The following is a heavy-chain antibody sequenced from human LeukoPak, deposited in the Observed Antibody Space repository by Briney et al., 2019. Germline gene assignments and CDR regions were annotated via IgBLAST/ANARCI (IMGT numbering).Heavy chain of an antibody. D-gene: IGHD3-10*01. J-gene: IGHJ6*02. CDR3: ARGRGYGSPYYYYGMDV. Sequence: GGSLRLSCAASGFTFSSYWMSWVRQAPGKGLEWVAHIKQDGSEKYYVDSVKGRFTISRDNAKNSLYLQMNSLRAEDTAVYYCARGRGYGSPYYYYGMDVWGQGTTVTVSS. V-gene: IGHV3-7*01. CDR1: GFTFSSYW. CDR2: IKQDGSEK.